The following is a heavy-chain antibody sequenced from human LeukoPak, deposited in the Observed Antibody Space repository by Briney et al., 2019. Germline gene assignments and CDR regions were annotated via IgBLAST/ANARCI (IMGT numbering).Heavy chain of an antibody. J-gene: IGHJ3*01. V-gene: IGHV1-2*02. CDR2: INPDSGGT. Sequence: ASVKVSCKASGYTFTGYYMHWVRQAPGQGLEWMRWINPDSGGTNNAQKFQGRVTMTRDTSISTAYRELSRLRSDDTAVYYCARTFYDTLDSDAFDFWGQGTMVIVSS. CDR1: GYTFTGYY. D-gene: IGHD2/OR15-2a*01. CDR3: ARTFYDTLDSDAFDF.